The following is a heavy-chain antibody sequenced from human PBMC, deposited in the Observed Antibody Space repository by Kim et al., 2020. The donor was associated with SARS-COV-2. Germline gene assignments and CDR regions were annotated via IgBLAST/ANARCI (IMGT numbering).Heavy chain of an antibody. CDR3: AREKLLNDAFDI. V-gene: IGHV4-39*07. J-gene: IGHJ3*02. D-gene: IGHD1-26*01. Sequence: YYNPSLKSRVTISVEPSKNQFSLKLSSVTAADTAVYYCAREKLLNDAFDIWGQGTMVTVSS.